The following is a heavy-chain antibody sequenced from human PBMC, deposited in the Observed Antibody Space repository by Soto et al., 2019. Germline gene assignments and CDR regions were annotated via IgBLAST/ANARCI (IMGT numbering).Heavy chain of an antibody. CDR3: AREKGQLLLGYYYMDV. Sequence: QVQLVQSGAEVKKPGASVKVSCKASGYTFTSYAMHWVRQAPGQRLEWMGWINAGNSNTKYSQKFQGRVTITRDTSASTAYMELSSLRSEDTAVYYCAREKGQLLLGYYYMDVWGKGTTVTVSS. V-gene: IGHV1-3*01. D-gene: IGHD2-2*01. CDR1: GYTFTSYA. J-gene: IGHJ6*03. CDR2: INAGNSNT.